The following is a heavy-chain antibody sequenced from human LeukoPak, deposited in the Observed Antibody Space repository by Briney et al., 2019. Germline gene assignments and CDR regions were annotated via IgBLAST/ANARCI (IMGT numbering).Heavy chain of an antibody. Sequence: ASVKVSCKASGYTFTGYYIHWVRQAPGQGLEWMGWINPNSGATNYAQKFQGRVTMTRDTSISTAYMDLSRLRSDDTAVYYCARPFRGYFDWWTDAFDVWGQGTMVTVSS. V-gene: IGHV1-2*02. CDR3: ARPFRGYFDWWTDAFDV. J-gene: IGHJ3*01. CDR2: INPNSGAT. D-gene: IGHD3-9*01. CDR1: GYTFTGYY.